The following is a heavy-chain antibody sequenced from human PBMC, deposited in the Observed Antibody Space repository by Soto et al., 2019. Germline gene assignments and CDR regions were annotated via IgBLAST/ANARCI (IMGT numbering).Heavy chain of an antibody. D-gene: IGHD2-15*01. CDR1: GGSIISGY. Sequence: PSETLSLTCTVSGGSIISGYWSWIRQPPGKGLEWIGYISYSGNTNSNPPLKSRVTMSVDTPKNQFSLRLSSVTTADTAVYYCAGLRGYAGSPIDYWGQGTLVTVSS. J-gene: IGHJ4*02. CDR3: AGLRGYAGSPIDY. CDR2: ISYSGNT. V-gene: IGHV4-59*01.